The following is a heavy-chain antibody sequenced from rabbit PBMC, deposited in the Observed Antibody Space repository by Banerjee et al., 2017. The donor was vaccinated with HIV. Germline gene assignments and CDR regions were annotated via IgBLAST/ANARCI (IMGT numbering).Heavy chain of an antibody. V-gene: IGHV1S45*01. CDR3: ARDLAGVTGWNFGL. Sequence: QEQLVESGGGLVQPEGSLTLTCKASGSDISSNAMCWVRQAPGKGLELIACIYISSGGSTYYASWAKGRFTISKTSSTTVTLQMTSLTAADTATYFCARDLAGVTGWNFGLWGPVSMV. CDR1: GSDISSNA. CDR2: IYISSGGST. D-gene: IGHD4-1*01. J-gene: IGHJ4*01.